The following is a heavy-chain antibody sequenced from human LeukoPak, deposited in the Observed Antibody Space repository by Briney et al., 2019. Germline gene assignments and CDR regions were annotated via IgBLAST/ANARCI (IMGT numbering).Heavy chain of an antibody. CDR2: ISSSGSTI. V-gene: IGHV3-48*03. Sequence: GGSLRLSCAASGFTFSSYEMNWVRQAPGKGLEWVSYISSSGSTIYYSDSVKGRFTISRDNAKNTLYLQMNSLRAEDTAVYYCARELSGYDPTFDYWGQGTLVTVSS. CDR3: ARELSGYDPTFDY. CDR1: GFTFSSYE. D-gene: IGHD5-12*01. J-gene: IGHJ4*02.